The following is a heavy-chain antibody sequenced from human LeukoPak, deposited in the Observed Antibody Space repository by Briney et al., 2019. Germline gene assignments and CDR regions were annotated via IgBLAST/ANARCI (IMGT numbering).Heavy chain of an antibody. D-gene: IGHD2-15*01. CDR1: GGSISSYY. V-gene: IGHV4-59*12. CDR2: TWHSGSST. J-gene: IGHJ4*02. Sequence: SETLSLTCTVSGGSISSYYWSWIRQPPGKGLEWIGETWHSGSSTNYNPSLKSRVTISVDKPKSQFSLKLTSVTAADTAIYYCARGNEYTWWQWSQGTLVTVSS. CDR3: ARGNEYTWWQ.